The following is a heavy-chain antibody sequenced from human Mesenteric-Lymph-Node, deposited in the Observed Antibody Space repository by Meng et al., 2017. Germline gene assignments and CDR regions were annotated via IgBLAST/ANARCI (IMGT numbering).Heavy chain of an antibody. CDR3: ARKSSGYYGGDY. V-gene: IGHV3-30*01. CDR1: GFPFSSYA. D-gene: IGHD3-22*01. Sequence: QVERVGFGGGVVQPGRSLRLSCAASGFPFSSYAMHWVRQAPGKGLEWVAVISYDGSNKYYADSVKGRFTISRDNSKNTLYLQMNSLRAEDTAVYYCARKSSGYYGGDYWGQGTLVTVSS. J-gene: IGHJ4*02. CDR2: ISYDGSNK.